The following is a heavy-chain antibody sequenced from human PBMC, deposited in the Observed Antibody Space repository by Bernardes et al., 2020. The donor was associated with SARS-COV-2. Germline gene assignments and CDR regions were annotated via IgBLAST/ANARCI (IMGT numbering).Heavy chain of an antibody. Sequence: GSLRPSCAASGFTFRSAWMHWVRQGPGPGLMWVSDINSDGSTAKYADFVKGRFTVSRDNAKNTVYLQMNSLRVEDTAVYYCARDAGDHWGQGTLVTVSS. V-gene: IGHV3-74*01. CDR1: GFTFRSAW. CDR2: INSDGSTA. CDR3: ARDAGDH. J-gene: IGHJ4*02.